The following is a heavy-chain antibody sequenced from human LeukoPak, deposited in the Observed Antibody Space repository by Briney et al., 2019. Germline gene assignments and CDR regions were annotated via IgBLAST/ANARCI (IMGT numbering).Heavy chain of an antibody. V-gene: IGHV3-23*01. CDR3: ARDRRKTTVTTYILRFYYYMDD. CDR1: GFTFSSYA. J-gene: IGHJ6*03. CDR2: ISGSGGST. D-gene: IGHD4-17*01. Sequence: PGGSLRLSCAASGFTFSSYAMSWVRQAPGKGLEWVSAISGSGGSTYYADSVKGRFTISRDNAKNSLYLQMNSPRAEDTAVYYCARDRRKTTVTTYILRFYYYMDDWGKGTTVTVSS.